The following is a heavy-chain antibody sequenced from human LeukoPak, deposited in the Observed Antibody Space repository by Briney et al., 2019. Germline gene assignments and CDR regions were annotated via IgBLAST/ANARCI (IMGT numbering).Heavy chain of an antibody. CDR3: ARNYCSSTSCYGNYYYYGMDV. CDR1: GGSISSSSYY. J-gene: IGHJ6*02. V-gene: IGHV4-39*01. D-gene: IGHD2-2*01. CDR2: IYYSGST. Sequence: SETLSLTCTVSGGSISSSSYYWGWIRQPPGKGLEWIGSIYYSGSTYYNPSLKSRVTISVDTSKNQFSLKLSSVTAADTAVYYCARNYCSSTSCYGNYYYYGMDVWGQGTTVTVSS.